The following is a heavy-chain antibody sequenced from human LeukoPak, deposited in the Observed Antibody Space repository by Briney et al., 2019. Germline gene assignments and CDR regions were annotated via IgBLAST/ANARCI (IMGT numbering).Heavy chain of an antibody. CDR2: IAGSDGFT. V-gene: IGHV3-23*01. CDR1: GFPFSSYA. CDR3: VRSLDY. Sequence: GGSLRLSCAASGFPFSSYAMNWVRQAPGKGLEWVSVIAGSDGFTQYADSVKGRFTISRDDSKNTVYLQMNRLRVEDTALYYCVRSLDYWGQGTLVTVSS. J-gene: IGHJ4*02.